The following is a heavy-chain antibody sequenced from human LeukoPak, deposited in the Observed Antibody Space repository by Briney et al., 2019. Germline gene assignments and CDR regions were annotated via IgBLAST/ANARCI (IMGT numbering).Heavy chain of an antibody. CDR2: IYYSGST. V-gene: IGHV4-39*07. D-gene: IGHD6-19*01. CDR1: GGSISSSSYY. J-gene: IGHJ4*02. Sequence: PSETLSLTCTVSGGSISSSSYYWGWIRQPPGKGLEWIGSIYYSGSTYYNPSLKSRVTISVDTSKNQFSLKLSSVTAADTAVYYCARGVAVAGRRPVGSEYYFDYWGQGTLVTVSS. CDR3: ARGVAVAGRRPVGSEYYFDY.